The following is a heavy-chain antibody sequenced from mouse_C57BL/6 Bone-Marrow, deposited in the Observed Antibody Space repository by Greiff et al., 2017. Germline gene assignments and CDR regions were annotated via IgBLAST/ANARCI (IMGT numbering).Heavy chain of an antibody. CDR1: GYTFTNYW. CDR2: IYPGGGYT. J-gene: IGHJ4*01. Sequence: VQLQQSGAELVRPGTSVKMSCKASGYTFTNYWIGWAKQRPGHGLEWIGDIYPGGGYTNYTEKFKGKATLTADKSSSTAYMQFSSLTSEDSAIYYCARFPSYYAMDYWGQGTSVTVSS. CDR3: ARFPSYYAMDY. V-gene: IGHV1-63*01.